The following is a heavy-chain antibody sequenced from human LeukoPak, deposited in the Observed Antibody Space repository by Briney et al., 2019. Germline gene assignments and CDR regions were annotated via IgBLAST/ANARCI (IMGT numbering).Heavy chain of an antibody. CDR1: GYTFTGYY. Sequence: ASGKVSCKASGYTFTGYYVHWVRQAPGQGLEWMGWINPNSGGTNYGQEFQGRVIMTRDTSISTAYMELSSLRSDDTAVYYCARGDGSYLLWGQGTLVTVPS. CDR2: INPNSGGT. CDR3: ARGDGSYLL. V-gene: IGHV1-2*02. D-gene: IGHD1-26*01. J-gene: IGHJ4*02.